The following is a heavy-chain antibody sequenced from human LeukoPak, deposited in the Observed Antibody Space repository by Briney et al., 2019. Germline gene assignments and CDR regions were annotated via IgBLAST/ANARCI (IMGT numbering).Heavy chain of an antibody. CDR1: GYSISSSYY. V-gene: IGHV4-38-2*01. Sequence: SETLSLTCAVSGYSISSSYYWGWIRQPPGKGLEWIGSIYHSGSTYYNPSLKSRVTISVDTSKNQFSLKLSSVTAADTAVYYCARLRGDGYNWGVFYFDYWGQGTLVTVSS. J-gene: IGHJ4*02. D-gene: IGHD5-24*01. CDR2: IYHSGST. CDR3: ARLRGDGYNWGVFYFDY.